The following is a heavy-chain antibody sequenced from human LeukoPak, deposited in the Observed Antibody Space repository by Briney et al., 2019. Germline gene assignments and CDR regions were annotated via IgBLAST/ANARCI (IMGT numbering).Heavy chain of an antibody. J-gene: IGHJ3*02. CDR2: IYSGGST. V-gene: IGHV3-53*01. Sequence: GGSLRLSCAASGSTVSSNYMSWVRQAPGKGLEWVSVIYSGGSTYYADSVKGRFTISRDNSKNTLYLQMNSLRAEDTAVYYCARGSGSNERGDDAFDIWGQGTMVTVSS. CDR1: GSTVSSNY. CDR3: ARGSGSNERGDDAFDI. D-gene: IGHD3-16*01.